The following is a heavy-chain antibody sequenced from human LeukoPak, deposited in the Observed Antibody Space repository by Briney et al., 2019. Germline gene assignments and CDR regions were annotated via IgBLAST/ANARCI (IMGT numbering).Heavy chain of an antibody. CDR1: GYTFTSYY. D-gene: IGHD3-22*01. CDR3: ARDSYYDSSGYYYAFDY. Sequence: GASVKVSCKASGYTFTSYYMHWVRQAPGQGLEWMGIINPSGGSTSYAQKFQGRVTMTRDTSTSTVYMELSSLRSEDTAVYYCARDSYYDSSGYYYAFDYWGQGTLVTVSS. V-gene: IGHV1-46*01. CDR2: INPSGGST. J-gene: IGHJ4*02.